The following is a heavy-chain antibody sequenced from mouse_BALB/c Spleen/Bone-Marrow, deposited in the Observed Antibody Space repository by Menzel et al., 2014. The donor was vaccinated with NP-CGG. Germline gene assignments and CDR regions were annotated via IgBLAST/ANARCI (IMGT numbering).Heavy chain of an antibody. J-gene: IGHJ3*01. D-gene: IGHD2-14*01. CDR1: GFTFSDYY. Sequence: EVMLVESGGGLVQPGGSLKLSCATSGFTFSDYYMYWVRQTPEKRLEWVAYISNGGGSAYYPDTVKGRFTISRDNDKNSLYPQMGRLKSEDTAVYYCARHDYRYDAWFAYWGQGTLVTVSA. CDR2: ISNGGGSA. V-gene: IGHV5-12*02. CDR3: ARHDYRYDAWFAY.